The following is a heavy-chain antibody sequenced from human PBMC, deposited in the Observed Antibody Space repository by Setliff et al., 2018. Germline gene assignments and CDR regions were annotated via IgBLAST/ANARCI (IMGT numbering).Heavy chain of an antibody. CDR2: MNPNSGNT. J-gene: IGHJ4*02. Sequence: ASVKVSCKASGYTFTSYDINWVRQATGQGLEWMGWMNPNSGNTGYAQKFQGRVTMTRNTSISTAYMELSSLRFEDTAVYYCARGPRHNFWSGYYLVAVNYWGQGTLGTVSS. D-gene: IGHD3-3*01. CDR1: GYTFTSYD. V-gene: IGHV1-8*02. CDR3: ARGPRHNFWSGYYLVAVNY.